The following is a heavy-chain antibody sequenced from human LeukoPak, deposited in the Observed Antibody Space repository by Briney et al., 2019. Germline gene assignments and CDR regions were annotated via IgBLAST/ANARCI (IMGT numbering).Heavy chain of an antibody. V-gene: IGHV4-38-2*02. D-gene: IGHD5-24*01. J-gene: IGHJ4*02. CDR2: IYHSGST. CDR3: ARARREMVDY. Sequence: SETLSLTCSVSGYSISSGYYWGWIRQPPGKGLEWIGSIYHSGSTYYNPSLRSRVTISVDTSKNQFSLKLSSVTAADTAVYHCARARREMVDYWGQGTLVTVSS. CDR1: GYSISSGYY.